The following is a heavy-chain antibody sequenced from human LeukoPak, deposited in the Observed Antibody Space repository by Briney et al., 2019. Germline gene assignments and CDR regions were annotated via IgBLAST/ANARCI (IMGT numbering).Heavy chain of an antibody. CDR3: ARHPTALVSYGFDP. CDR1: GGSFSNYY. J-gene: IGHJ5*02. Sequence: PSETLSLTCTVSGGSFSNYYWSWIRQPPGKGLEWIGYIYYSGSTNYNPSLKSRVTISVDTSKNQLSLNLSSVTAADTAVYYCARHPTALVSYGFDPWAREPWSPSPQ. D-gene: IGHD5-18*01. CDR2: IYYSGST. V-gene: IGHV4-59*08.